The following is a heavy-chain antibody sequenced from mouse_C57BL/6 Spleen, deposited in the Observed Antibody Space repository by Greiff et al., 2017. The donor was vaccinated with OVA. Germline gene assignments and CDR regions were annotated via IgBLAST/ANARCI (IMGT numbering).Heavy chain of an antibody. CDR2: ISSGSSTI. Sequence: EVHLVESGGGLVKPGGSLKLSCAASGFTFSDYGMHWVRQAPEKGLEWVAYISSGSSTIYYADTVKGRFTISRDNAKNTLFLQMTSLRSEDTAMYYCARRNYKDYAMDYWGQGTSVTVSS. V-gene: IGHV5-17*01. CDR3: ARRNYKDYAMDY. D-gene: IGHD2-1*01. J-gene: IGHJ4*01. CDR1: GFTFSDYG.